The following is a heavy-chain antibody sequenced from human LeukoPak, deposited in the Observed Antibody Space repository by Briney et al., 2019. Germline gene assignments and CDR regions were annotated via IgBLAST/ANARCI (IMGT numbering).Heavy chain of an antibody. CDR1: GGSFSGYY. V-gene: IGHV4-34*01. CDR3: ARDHDSSGYPDAFDI. D-gene: IGHD3-22*01. CDR2: INHSGST. J-gene: IGHJ3*02. Sequence: SETLSLTCAVYGGSFSGYYWSWIRQPLGKGLEWIGEINHSGSTNYNPSLKSRVTISVDTSKNQFSLKLSSVTAADTAVYYCARDHDSSGYPDAFDIWGQGTMVTVSS.